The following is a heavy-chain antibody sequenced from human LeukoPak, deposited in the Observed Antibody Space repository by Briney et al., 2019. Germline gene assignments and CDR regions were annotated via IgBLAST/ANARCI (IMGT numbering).Heavy chain of an antibody. D-gene: IGHD4-17*01. J-gene: IGHJ6*02. CDR3: ARRGAVTTYYYYYGMDV. V-gene: IGHV3-21*01. CDR2: ISSSSSYI. CDR1: GFTFSSYS. Sequence: GGSLRLSCAASGFTFSSYSMTWVRQAPGKGLEWVSSISSSSSYIYYADSVKGRFTISGDNAKNSLYLQMNSLRAEDTAVYYCARRGAVTTYYYYYGMDVWGQGTTVTVSS.